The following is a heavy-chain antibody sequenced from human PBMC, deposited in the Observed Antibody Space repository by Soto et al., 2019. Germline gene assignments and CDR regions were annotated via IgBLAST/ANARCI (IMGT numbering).Heavy chain of an antibody. V-gene: IGHV4-34*01. CDR3: ARGFRELRRTYYYGLGSPRHDY. J-gene: IGHJ4*02. Sequence: SETLSLTCAVCGGSFSGYDWSWIRQPPGKGLEWIGEINHSGSTNYNPSLKSRVTISVDTSKNQFSLKLSSVTAADTAVYYCARGFRELRRTYYYGLGSPRHDYWGQGTLVTVSS. D-gene: IGHD3-10*01. CDR1: GGSFSGYD. CDR2: INHSGST.